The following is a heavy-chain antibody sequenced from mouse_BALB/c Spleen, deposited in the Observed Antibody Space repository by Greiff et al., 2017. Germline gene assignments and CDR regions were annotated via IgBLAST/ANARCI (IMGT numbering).Heavy chain of an antibody. Sequence: EVKLVESGPGLVKPSQSLSLTCTVTGYSITSDYAWNWIRQFPGNKLEWMGYISYSGSTSYNPSPKSRISITRDTSKNQFFLQLNSVTTEDTATYYCARKDYGSSYWFAYWGQGTLVTVSA. CDR3: ARKDYGSSYWFAY. D-gene: IGHD1-1*01. CDR2: ISYSGST. J-gene: IGHJ3*01. V-gene: IGHV3-2*02. CDR1: GYSITSDYA.